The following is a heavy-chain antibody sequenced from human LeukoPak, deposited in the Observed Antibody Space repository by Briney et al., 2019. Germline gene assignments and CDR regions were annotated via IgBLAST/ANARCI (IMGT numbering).Heavy chain of an antibody. CDR3: ARIHYAFDI. CDR2: IFYSGST. Sequence: SETLSLTCTVSGGSISSYYWTWIRQPPGKGLEWIGYIFYSGSTNYNPSLKSRVTMSVDTSKNQFSLKLTSVTAADTAVYYCARIHYAFDIWGQGRMVTVSS. J-gene: IGHJ3*02. V-gene: IGHV4-59*01. D-gene: IGHD5-18*01. CDR1: GGSISSYY.